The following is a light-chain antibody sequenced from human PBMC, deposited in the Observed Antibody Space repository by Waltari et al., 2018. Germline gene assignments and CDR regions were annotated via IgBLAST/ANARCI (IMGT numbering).Light chain of an antibody. CDR1: NIGSKS. Sequence: SYVLTQPPSVSVAPGQTARITCGGNNIGSKSVHWYQQKPGQAPVLVVYDDSDRPSGIPARFSGSNSGNTATLTISRVEAGDEADYYCQVWDSSSDHPGVFGTGTKVTVL. V-gene: IGLV3-21*02. J-gene: IGLJ1*01. CDR3: QVWDSSSDHPGV. CDR2: DDS.